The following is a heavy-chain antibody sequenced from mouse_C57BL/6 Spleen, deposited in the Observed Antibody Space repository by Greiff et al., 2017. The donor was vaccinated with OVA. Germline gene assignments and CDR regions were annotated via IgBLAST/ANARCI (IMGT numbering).Heavy chain of an antibody. V-gene: IGHV2-9-1*01. CDR1: GFSLTSYA. CDR3: ARKKRNWEDWYFDV. CDR2: IWTGGGT. J-gene: IGHJ1*03. Sequence: VKLQESGPGLVAPSQSLSITCTVSGFSLTSYAISWVRQPPGKGLEWLGVIWTGGGTNYNSALKSRLSISKDNSKSQVFLKMNSLQTDDTARYYCARKKRNWEDWYFDVWGTGTTVTVSS. D-gene: IGHD4-1*01.